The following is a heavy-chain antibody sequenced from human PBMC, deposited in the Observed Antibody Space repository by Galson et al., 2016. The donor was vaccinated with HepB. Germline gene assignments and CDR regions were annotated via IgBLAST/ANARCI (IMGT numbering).Heavy chain of an antibody. Sequence: SVKVSCKASGYSFTDYYMHWARQAPGQGLEWMGWINPKNGGTKYIEKFQGSVTMTRDTSISTAYLELSRLGSDDTAVYYCARDYYGSGSYSPYWGQGTLVTASS. CDR2: INPKNGGT. CDR3: ARDYYGSGSYSPY. J-gene: IGHJ4*02. V-gene: IGHV1-2*02. CDR1: GYSFTDYY. D-gene: IGHD3-10*01.